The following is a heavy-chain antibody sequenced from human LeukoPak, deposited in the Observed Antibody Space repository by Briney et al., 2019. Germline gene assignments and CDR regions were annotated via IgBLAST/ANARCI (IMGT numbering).Heavy chain of an antibody. V-gene: IGHV4-39*07. CDR2: GDYSGGT. D-gene: IGHD3/OR15-3a*01. Sequence: PSETLSLTCTVSGDSFSSVTDYWAWIRQPPGKGLEWIASGDYSGGTYYNPSLESRVAISADMSKNQFSLKLTSVTGADTAVYYCARVGGLGHDAFDIWGQGTMVTVSS. J-gene: IGHJ3*02. CDR1: GDSFSSVTDY. CDR3: ARVGGLGHDAFDI.